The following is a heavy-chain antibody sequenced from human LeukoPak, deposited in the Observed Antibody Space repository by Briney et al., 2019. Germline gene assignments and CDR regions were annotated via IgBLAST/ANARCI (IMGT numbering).Heavy chain of an antibody. CDR2: INPSGGST. CDR3: ARGSRAGPTIGYYFDY. CDR1: GYTFTSYY. Sequence: ASVKVSCKASGYTFTSYYMHWVRQAPGQGLEWMGIINPSGGSTSYAQKFQGRVTMTRDTSTSTVYMELSSLRSEDTAVYYCARGSRAGPTIGYYFDYWGQGTLVTVSS. J-gene: IGHJ4*02. V-gene: IGHV1-46*01. D-gene: IGHD6-13*01.